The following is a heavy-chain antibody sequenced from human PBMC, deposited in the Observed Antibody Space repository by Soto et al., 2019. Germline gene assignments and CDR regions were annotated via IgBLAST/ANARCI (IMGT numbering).Heavy chain of an antibody. J-gene: IGHJ6*03. CDR3: ARDSYDFWSGSTPPYYYYYMDV. D-gene: IGHD3-3*01. V-gene: IGHV1-46*03. Sequence: ASVKVSCKASGYTFTSYYMHWVRQAPGQGLEWMGIINPSGGSTSYAQKFQGRVTMTRDTSTSTVYMELSSLRSEDTAVYYCARDSYDFWSGSTPPYYYYYMDVWGKGTTVTVSS. CDR1: GYTFTSYY. CDR2: INPSGGST.